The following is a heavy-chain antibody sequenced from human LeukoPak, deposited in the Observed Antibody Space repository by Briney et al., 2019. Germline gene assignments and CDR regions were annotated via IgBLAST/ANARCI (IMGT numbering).Heavy chain of an antibody. CDR1: GYSFTTYS. CDR3: ARDRCSGGNCAFDS. Sequence: GASVKVSCKTSGYSFTTYSINWVRQAPGQGLEWMGRVNTYNGNTKSSHKFQGRVTMTTDTSKSTVYMELASLSSDDTASYYGARDRCSGGNCAFDSGGQGTRVTVSS. J-gene: IGHJ4*02. V-gene: IGHV1-18*01. D-gene: IGHD2-15*01. CDR2: VNTYNGNT.